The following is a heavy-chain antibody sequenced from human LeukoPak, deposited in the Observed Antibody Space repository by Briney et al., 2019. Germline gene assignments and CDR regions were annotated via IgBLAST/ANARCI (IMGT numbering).Heavy chain of an antibody. V-gene: IGHV4-59*01. Sequence: PSETLSLTCTVSGDSISSYYWSWIRQPPGKGLEWIGYIYYSGSTNYNPSLKSRVTISVDTSKNQFSLKLSSVTAADTAVYYCARTVRYFGVSPSYYFDYWGQGTLVTVSS. J-gene: IGHJ4*02. CDR3: ARTVRYFGVSPSYYFDY. CDR1: GDSISSYY. CDR2: IYYSGST. D-gene: IGHD3-9*01.